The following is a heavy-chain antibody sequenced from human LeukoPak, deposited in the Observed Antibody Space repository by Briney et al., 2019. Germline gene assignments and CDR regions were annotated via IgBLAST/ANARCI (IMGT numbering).Heavy chain of an antibody. Sequence: ASVKVSCKASGYTFTSYGISWVRQAPGQGLEWMEWISAYNGNTNYAQKLQGRVTMTTDTSTSTAYMELRSLRSDDTAVYYCARAAVGDILTGYYAIDYWGQGTLVTVSS. CDR1: GYTFTSYG. CDR2: ISAYNGNT. V-gene: IGHV1-18*01. CDR3: ARAAVGDILTGYYAIDY. D-gene: IGHD3-9*01. J-gene: IGHJ4*02.